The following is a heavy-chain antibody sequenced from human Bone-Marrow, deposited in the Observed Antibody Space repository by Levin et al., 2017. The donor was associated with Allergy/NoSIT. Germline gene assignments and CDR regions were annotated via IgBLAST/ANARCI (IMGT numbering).Heavy chain of an antibody. D-gene: IGHD2-15*01. CDR3: ARGTFGDYINY. CDR1: GGSFSDYY. Sequence: AGGSLRLSCAVYGGSFSDYYWTWIRQPPGKGLEWIGEVNYSGTTNYSPSLRSRLTISRDTSKNQFSLKLTSVTTADTALYFCARGTFGDYINYWGQGALVSVSS. CDR2: VNYSGTT. J-gene: IGHJ4*02. V-gene: IGHV4-34*01.